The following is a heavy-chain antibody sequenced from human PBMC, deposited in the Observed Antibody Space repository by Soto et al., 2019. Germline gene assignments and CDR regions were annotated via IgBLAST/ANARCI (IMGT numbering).Heavy chain of an antibody. Sequence: SETLSLTCTVSGGSISNYYWSWIRQPPGKGLEWIGYIYYSGSTNYNPSLKSRVTIFVDTSKNQFSLKLTSVTAADTAVYYCARQGCSGGSCYGLSYYYYMDVWGKGTTVTVSS. CDR2: IYYSGST. CDR1: GGSISNYY. CDR3: ARQGCSGGSCYGLSYYYYMDV. D-gene: IGHD2-15*01. V-gene: IGHV4-59*08. J-gene: IGHJ6*03.